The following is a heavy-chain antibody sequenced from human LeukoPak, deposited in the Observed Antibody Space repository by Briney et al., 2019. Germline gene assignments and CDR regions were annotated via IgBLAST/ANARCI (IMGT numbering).Heavy chain of an antibody. CDR2: ISSSGSTL. Sequence: GGSLRLSCAASGFTFSDYYMSWIRQTPGKGLEWVSYISSSGSTLYYADSVKGRITISRDNAKNSLYLQMNSLRAEDTAVYYCTRRRYNWNAIDYWGQGTLVTVSS. V-gene: IGHV3-11*01. J-gene: IGHJ4*02. CDR1: GFTFSDYY. D-gene: IGHD1-20*01. CDR3: TRRRYNWNAIDY.